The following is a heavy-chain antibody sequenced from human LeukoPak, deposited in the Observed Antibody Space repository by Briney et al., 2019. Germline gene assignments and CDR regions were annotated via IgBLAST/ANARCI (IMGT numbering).Heavy chain of an antibody. D-gene: IGHD3-3*01. CDR2: IIPILGIA. J-gene: IGHJ4*02. V-gene: IGHV1-69*04. CDR3: ARASLFRDYDFWSGYYPDYYFDY. CDR1: VGTCTIYA. Sequence: SVTVSFTSSVGTCTIYAISWVRHAPGQGLEWMGRIIPILGIANYSHKFQGRVTITADKSTSTASMELSSLRSEDTAVYYCARASLFRDYDFWSGYYPDYYFDYWGQGTLVTVSS.